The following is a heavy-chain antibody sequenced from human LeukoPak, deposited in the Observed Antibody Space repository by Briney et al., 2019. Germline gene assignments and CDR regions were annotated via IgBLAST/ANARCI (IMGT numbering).Heavy chain of an antibody. CDR3: ARGVWGSYRYTGGVYFDY. J-gene: IGHJ4*02. CDR2: IIPILGIA. CDR1: GGAFSSYT. V-gene: IGHV1-69*02. Sequence: SVKVSCKASGGAFSSYTISWVRQAPGQGLEWMGRIIPILGIANYAQKFQGRVTITADKSTSTAYMELSSLRSEDTAVYYCARGVWGSYRYTGGVYFDYWGQETLVTVSS. D-gene: IGHD3-16*02.